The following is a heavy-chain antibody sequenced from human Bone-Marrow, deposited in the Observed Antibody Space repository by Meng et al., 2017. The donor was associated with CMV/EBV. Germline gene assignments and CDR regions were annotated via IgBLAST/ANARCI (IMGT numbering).Heavy chain of an antibody. Sequence: GSLRLSCAVYGGSFSGYYWSWIRQPPGKGLEWIGEINHSGSTNYNPSLKSRVTISVDTSKNQFSLKLSSVTAADTAVYYCARGGAGLRFLEWLLSTRGFDYWGQGTLVTVSS. CDR1: GGSFSGYY. CDR2: INHSGST. J-gene: IGHJ4*02. D-gene: IGHD3-3*01. V-gene: IGHV4-34*01. CDR3: ARGGAGLRFLEWLLSTRGFDY.